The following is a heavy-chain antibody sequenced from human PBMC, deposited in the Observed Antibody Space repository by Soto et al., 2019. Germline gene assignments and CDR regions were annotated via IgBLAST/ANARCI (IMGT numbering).Heavy chain of an antibody. D-gene: IGHD7-27*01. Sequence: GGSLRLSCAASGFTFSSYAMSWVRQAPGKGLEWVSAISGSGGSTYYADSVKGRFTISRDNSKNTLYLQMNSLRAEDTAVYYCARTNSFWGRLDAFDIWGQGTMVTVSS. V-gene: IGHV3-23*01. CDR3: ARTNSFWGRLDAFDI. J-gene: IGHJ3*02. CDR2: ISGSGGST. CDR1: GFTFSSYA.